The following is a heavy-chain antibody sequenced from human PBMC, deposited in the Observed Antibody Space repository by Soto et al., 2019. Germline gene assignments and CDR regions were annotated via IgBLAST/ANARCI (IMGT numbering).Heavy chain of an antibody. D-gene: IGHD3-3*01. Sequence: GGSLRLSCAASGFTFSDYYMIWIRQAPGKGLEWVSYISDSGSTISYADSVKGRFTISRDNAKYSLYLQMNSLRADDTAVYYCARSLPYDFWTGYPNWFDPWGQGTLVTV. CDR2: ISDSGSTI. V-gene: IGHV3-11*01. CDR3: ARSLPYDFWTGYPNWFDP. CDR1: GFTFSDYY. J-gene: IGHJ5*02.